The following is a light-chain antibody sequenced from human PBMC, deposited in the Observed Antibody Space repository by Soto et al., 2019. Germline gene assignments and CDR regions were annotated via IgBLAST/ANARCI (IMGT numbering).Light chain of an antibody. CDR2: GTS. J-gene: IGKJ3*01. Sequence: DIQMTQSPSSLSASIGDRITITCRASQTIINYLNWFQQKPGRATKLMIYGTSSLQYGEPSRFSGRGSGTDFTLTISRLQPEDFATYYCLQIYSTPFTCGRGTKG. V-gene: IGKV1-39*01. CDR1: QTIINY. CDR3: LQIYSTPFT.